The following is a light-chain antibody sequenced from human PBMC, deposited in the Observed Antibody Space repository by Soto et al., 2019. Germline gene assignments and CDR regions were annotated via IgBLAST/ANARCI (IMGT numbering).Light chain of an antibody. CDR1: NSNIGRYS. Sequence: QSALTQPPSLSGTPGQRVTLSCSGSNSNIGRYSVNWYQHFPGTAPKILIYSDDERPSGGPDRFSGSKSGTSASLAISGLQSEYEAEYYCAAWDDNLNGPLFGGGTKLTVL. V-gene: IGLV1-44*01. J-gene: IGLJ3*02. CDR3: AAWDDNLNGPL. CDR2: SDD.